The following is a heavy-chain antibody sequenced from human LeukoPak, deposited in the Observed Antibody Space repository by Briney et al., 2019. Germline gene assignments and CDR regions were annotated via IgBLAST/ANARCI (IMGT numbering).Heavy chain of an antibody. CDR2: ISNDGTT. CDR1: GFSFNDCT. D-gene: IGHD1-1*01. V-gene: IGHV3-23*01. J-gene: IGHJ4*02. CDR3: AERVINNPFDN. Sequence: GGSLRLSCAASGFSFNDCTMNWVRQAPGKGLEWVAVISNDGTTYYIASVKGRFAISRDNSKNTLYLQMNGLRAEDTAVYFCAERVINNPFDNWGQGTLVTVSS.